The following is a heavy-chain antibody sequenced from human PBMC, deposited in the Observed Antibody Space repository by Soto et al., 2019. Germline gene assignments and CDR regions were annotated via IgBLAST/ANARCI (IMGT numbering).Heavy chain of an antibody. CDR2: IYPGDSDT. V-gene: IGHV5-51*01. J-gene: IGHJ4*02. D-gene: IGHD3-22*01. CDR1: GHIFSNYW. CDR3: ARQRLWGTSGYYYFEN. Sequence: PGESLKISCKGSGHIFSNYWIGWVRQMPGKGLEWMGIIYPGDSDTRYSPSFQGQVTITVDKSINTACLQWSRLKASDTAMYYCARQRLWGTSGYYYFENWGQGTLVTVSS.